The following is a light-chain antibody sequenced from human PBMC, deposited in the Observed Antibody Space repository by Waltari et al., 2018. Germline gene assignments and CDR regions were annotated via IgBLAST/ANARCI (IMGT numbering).Light chain of an antibody. J-gene: IGKJ1*01. CDR2: GAS. Sequence: VVTQSPVTLSLSPGERVTLSCGASESVDSDVAWYQQKLGQPPRLLIYGASTRVAGIPVRFSGSGSGTDFTLTISSLQSEDFAVYHCQQYRRWPRTFGQGTKVEVK. CDR3: QQYRRWPRT. CDR1: ESVDSD. V-gene: IGKV3-15*01.